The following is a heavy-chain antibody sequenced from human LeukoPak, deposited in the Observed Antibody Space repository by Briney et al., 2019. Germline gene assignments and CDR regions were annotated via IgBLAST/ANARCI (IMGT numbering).Heavy chain of an antibody. CDR3: AREDILTGFDY. D-gene: IGHD3-9*01. V-gene: IGHV3-53*01. CDR2: IYSGGST. J-gene: IGHJ4*02. Sequence: GGSLRLSCAASGFTVSSNYMSWVRQAPGKGLEWVSVIYSGGSTYYADSVKGRFTISRYNSKNTLYLQMNSLRAEDTAVYYCAREDILTGFDYWGQGTLVTVSS. CDR1: GFTVSSNY.